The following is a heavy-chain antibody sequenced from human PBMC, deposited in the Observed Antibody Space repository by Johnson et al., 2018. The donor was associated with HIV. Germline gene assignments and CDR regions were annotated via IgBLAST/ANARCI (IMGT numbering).Heavy chain of an antibody. D-gene: IGHD2-21*01. V-gene: IGHV3-30*02. J-gene: IGHJ3*02. CDR3: AKDRVVIAAHDAFDI. Sequence: QVQLVESGGGVVQPGRSLRLSCAASGFTFRQAPGRGLEWVAFIQYDGSNKYYADSVRGRFTISRDNSKNTLYLQMNSLRAEDTAVYYCAKDRVVIAAHDAFDIWGQGTMVTVSS. CDR2: IQYDGSNK. CDR1: GFTF.